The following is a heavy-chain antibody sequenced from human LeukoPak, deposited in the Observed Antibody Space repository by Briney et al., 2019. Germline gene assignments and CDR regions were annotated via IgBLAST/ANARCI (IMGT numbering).Heavy chain of an antibody. V-gene: IGHV1-24*01. J-gene: IGHJ6*03. D-gene: IGHD3-10*01. CDR1: GDTLTELS. CDR3: SRPRFPYYRLSGADYYYMDV. CDR2: FDPEAGET. Sequence: GASVKVSCKVSGDTLTELSMHWVRQAPGKGLEWMRGFDPEAGETIYAQKFQGRVSMTEDTSTATAYMELSSLRFDASAVYYCSRPRFPYYRLSGADYYYMDVWGKGTTVTVSS.